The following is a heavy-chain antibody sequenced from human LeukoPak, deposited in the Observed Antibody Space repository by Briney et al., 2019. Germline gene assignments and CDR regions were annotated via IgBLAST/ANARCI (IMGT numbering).Heavy chain of an antibody. V-gene: IGHV4-61*02. CDR3: ARENHYYGSGSYYIGAFDI. CDR2: IYTSGST. CDR1: GGSISSGSYY. J-gene: IGHJ3*02. Sequence: PSETLSLTCTVSGGSISSGSYYWSWIRQPAGKGLEWIGRIYTSGSTNYNPSLKSRVTMSVDTSKNQFSLKLSSVTAADTAVYYCARENHYYGSGSYYIGAFDIWGQGTMVTVSS. D-gene: IGHD3-10*01.